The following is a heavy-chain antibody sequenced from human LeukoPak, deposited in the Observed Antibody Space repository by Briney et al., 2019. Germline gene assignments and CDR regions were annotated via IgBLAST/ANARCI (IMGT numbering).Heavy chain of an antibody. J-gene: IGHJ5*02. V-gene: IGHV4-34*01. CDR2: INHSGST. CDR3: ARVQGDILTGYYDSKFDP. CDR1: GGSFSGYY. D-gene: IGHD3-9*01. Sequence: PSETPSLTCAVYGGSFSGYYWSWIRQPPGKGLEWIGEINHSGSTNYNPSLKSRVTISVDTSKNQFSLKLSSVTAADTAVYYRARVQGDILTGYYDSKFDPWGQGTLVTVSS.